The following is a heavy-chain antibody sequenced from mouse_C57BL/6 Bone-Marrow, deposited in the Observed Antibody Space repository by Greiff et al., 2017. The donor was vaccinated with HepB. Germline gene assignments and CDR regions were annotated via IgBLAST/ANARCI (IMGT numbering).Heavy chain of an antibody. CDR2: IDPNSGGT. CDR1: GYTFTSYW. V-gene: IGHV1-72*01. CDR3: ARPLYYYGNAMDY. D-gene: IGHD1-1*01. Sequence: QVHVKQPGAELVKPGASVKLSCKASGYTFTSYWMHWVKQRPGRGLEWIGRIDPNSGGTKYNEKFKSKATLTVDKPSSTAYMQLSSLTSEDSAVYYCARPLYYYGNAMDYWGQGTSVTVSS. J-gene: IGHJ4*01.